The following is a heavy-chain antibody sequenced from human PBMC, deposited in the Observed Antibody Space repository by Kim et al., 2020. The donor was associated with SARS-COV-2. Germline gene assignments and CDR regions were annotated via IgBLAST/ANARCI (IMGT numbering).Heavy chain of an antibody. Sequence: ASVKVSCKASGYNFALHYVHWVRQAPGQGLEWMGRISPISGDTNYAQKFQGRVIMTRDTSVSTAYVDLSGLRSDDTAVYYCARDDWNYGMDVWGQGTMVSVSS. CDR2: ISPISGDT. D-gene: IGHD1-1*01. CDR3: ARDDWNYGMDV. CDR1: GYNFALHY. J-gene: IGHJ6*02. V-gene: IGHV1-2*06.